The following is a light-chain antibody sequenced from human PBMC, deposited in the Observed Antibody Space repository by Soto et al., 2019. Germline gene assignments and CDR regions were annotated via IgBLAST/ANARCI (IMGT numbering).Light chain of an antibody. CDR2: DVS. J-gene: IGLJ2*01. CDR1: SSDVGGYNY. V-gene: IGLV2-11*01. Sequence: QSALTQPRSVSGSPGPSVTISCTGTSSDVGGYNYVSWYQQHPGKAPKLMIYDVSKRPSGVPDRFSGSKSGNTASLTISGLQAEDEADYYCCSYAGSYTPVVFGGGTKVTVL. CDR3: CSYAGSYTPVV.